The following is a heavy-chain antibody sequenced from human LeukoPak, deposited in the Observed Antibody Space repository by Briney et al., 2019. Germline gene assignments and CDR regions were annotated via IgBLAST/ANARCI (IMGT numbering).Heavy chain of an antibody. D-gene: IGHD2-2*01. CDR1: GFTFSSYG. Sequence: PGGSLRLSCAASGFTFSSYGMHWVRQAPGKGLEWVAVIWYDGSNKYYADSVKGRFTISRDNSKNTLYLQMNSLRAEDTAVYYCARDGKYCSRTSCYWHVSFGLDGMDVWGQGTTVTVSS. CDR3: ARDGKYCSRTSCYWHVSFGLDGMDV. V-gene: IGHV3-33*01. J-gene: IGHJ6*02. CDR2: IWYDGSNK.